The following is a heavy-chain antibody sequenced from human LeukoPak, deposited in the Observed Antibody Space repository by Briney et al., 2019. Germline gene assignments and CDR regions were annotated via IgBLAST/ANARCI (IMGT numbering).Heavy chain of an antibody. Sequence: GGSLRLSCAASRFTFDDYAMHWVRQAPGKGLEWVSLISWDGGSTYYADSVKGRFTVSRDNSKNSLYLQMNSLRAEDTALYYCAKGYGSGSYYPFDYWGQGTLVTVSS. CDR2: ISWDGGST. J-gene: IGHJ4*02. V-gene: IGHV3-43D*03. CDR3: AKGYGSGSYYPFDY. CDR1: RFTFDDYA. D-gene: IGHD3-10*01.